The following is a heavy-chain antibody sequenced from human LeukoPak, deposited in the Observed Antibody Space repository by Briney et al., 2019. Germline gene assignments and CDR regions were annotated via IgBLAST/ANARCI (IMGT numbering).Heavy chain of an antibody. V-gene: IGHV3-66*01. J-gene: IGHJ4*02. CDR3: AREGNIAAPGYFDY. D-gene: IGHD6-13*01. CDR1: GFTVSSNY. Sequence: GGSLRLSCAASGFTVSSNYMSWVRQAPGKGLEWVSVIYSGGSTYYADSVKGRFTISRDNSKNTLYLQMNSLRAEDTAVYYCAREGNIAAPGYFDYWGQGTLVTVSS. CDR2: IYSGGST.